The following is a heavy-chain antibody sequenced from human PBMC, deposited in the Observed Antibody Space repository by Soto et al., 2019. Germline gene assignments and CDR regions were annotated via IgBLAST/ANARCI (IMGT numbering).Heavy chain of an antibody. V-gene: IGHV3-33*01. CDR3: ARDDDYGDNGLDY. D-gene: IGHD4-17*01. J-gene: IGHJ4*02. CDR2: IGSDGRRD. Sequence: QVQLVESGGGVVQPGGSLRLSCAASGFTFGRHGMHWVRQAPGKGLEWVAVIGSDGRRDSYADSVKGRFTISRDNGQNTLYLQMNSLRAEDTDVYYCARDDDYGDNGLDYWGQGTLVTVSS. CDR1: GFTFGRHG.